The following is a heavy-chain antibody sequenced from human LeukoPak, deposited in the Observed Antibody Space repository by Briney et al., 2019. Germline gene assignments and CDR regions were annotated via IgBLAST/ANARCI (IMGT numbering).Heavy chain of an antibody. CDR1: GFTFSSYG. Sequence: GGSLRLSCAASGFTFSSYGMHWVRQAPGKGLEGVAVISYGVSNKYYADSVKGRFTISRDNSNNTLYLQMNSLRPEDTAVYYCARRPAQYFDSWGQGTLVTVSS. CDR2: ISYGVSNK. CDR3: ARRPAQYFDS. V-gene: IGHV3-30-3*01. J-gene: IGHJ4*02.